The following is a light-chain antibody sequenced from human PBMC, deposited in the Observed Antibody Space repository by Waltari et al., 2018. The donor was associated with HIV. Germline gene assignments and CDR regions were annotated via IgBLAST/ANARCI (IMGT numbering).Light chain of an antibody. Sequence: NFMLTQPHSVSESPGKTVTISCTGSSGRIASNYLQWYQKRPGSAPTIVIFEDNQIPSGVPVLFSGSIDSPSNSASLTISGLKTEDEADDYCQSYDTNNVVFGGGTKLTVL. J-gene: IGLJ3*02. CDR2: EDN. CDR1: SGRIASNY. CDR3: QSYDTNNVV. V-gene: IGLV6-57*02.